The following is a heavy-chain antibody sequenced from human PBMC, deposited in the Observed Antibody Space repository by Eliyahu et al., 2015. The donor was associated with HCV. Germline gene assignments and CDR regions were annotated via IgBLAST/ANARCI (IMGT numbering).Heavy chain of an antibody. Sequence: QVQLQESGPGLVKPSETLSLTCTVSGGSISSYYWSWIRQPPRKGLEWIGDIYYSGSTNYNPSLKSRVTISVDTSKNQFSLKLSSVTAADTAVYYCARNWNDAARYFDLWGRGTLVTVSS. J-gene: IGHJ2*01. CDR3: ARNWNDAARYFDL. CDR2: IYYSGST. CDR1: GGSISSYY. V-gene: IGHV4-59*01. D-gene: IGHD1-1*01.